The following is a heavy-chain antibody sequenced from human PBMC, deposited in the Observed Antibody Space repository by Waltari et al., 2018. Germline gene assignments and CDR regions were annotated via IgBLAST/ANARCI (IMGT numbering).Heavy chain of an antibody. CDR3: ARHLRGYSYGYDPDY. V-gene: IGHV3-9*01. CDR1: GFTFRRYA. J-gene: IGHJ4*02. Sequence: EVQLLESGGGLVQPGGSLRLSCAASGFTFRRYAMSWVRQAPGKGLEWVSGISWNSGSIGYADSVKGRFTISRDNAKNSLYLQMNSLRAEDTAMYYCARHLRGYSYGYDPDYWGQGTLVTVSS. D-gene: IGHD5-18*01. CDR2: ISWNSGSI.